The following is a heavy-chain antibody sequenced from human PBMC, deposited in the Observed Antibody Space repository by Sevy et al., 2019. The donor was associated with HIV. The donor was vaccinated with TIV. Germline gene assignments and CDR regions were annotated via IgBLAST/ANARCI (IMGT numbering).Heavy chain of an antibody. Sequence: GGSLRLSCAASGFTFSVYVMNWVRQAPGKGLEWVSSISGPYNSVNYGGSVQGRFTISRDNAKNSFFLQMNSLKAEDTAVYYSARATGTEPLDAFDVWGQGTLVTVSS. CDR3: ARATGTEPLDAFDV. J-gene: IGHJ3*01. V-gene: IGHV3-21*01. D-gene: IGHD1-1*01. CDR1: GFTFSVYV. CDR2: ISGPYNSV.